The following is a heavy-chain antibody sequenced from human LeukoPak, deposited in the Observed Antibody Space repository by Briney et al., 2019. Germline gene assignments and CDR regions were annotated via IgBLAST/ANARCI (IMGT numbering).Heavy chain of an antibody. Sequence: GRSLRLSCAASGFTFSSYAMHWVRQAPGKGLEGVAVISYDGSNKYYADSVKGRFTISRDNSKNTLYLQMNSLRAEDTAVYYCAREGIDYGDYRGMDVWGQGTTVTVSS. J-gene: IGHJ6*02. CDR1: GFTFSSYA. D-gene: IGHD4-17*01. V-gene: IGHV3-30-3*01. CDR2: ISYDGSNK. CDR3: AREGIDYGDYRGMDV.